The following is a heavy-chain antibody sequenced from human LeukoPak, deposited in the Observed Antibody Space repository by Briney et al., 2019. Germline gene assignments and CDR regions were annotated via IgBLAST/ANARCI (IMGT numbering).Heavy chain of an antibody. D-gene: IGHD3-10*02. Sequence: PGGSLRLSCAASGFTFSSYAMSWVRQAPGKGLEWVGRIRNKANSYTTEYAASVKGRFTISRDDSKNSLYLQMNSLKTEDTAVYYCAYNVDTQRYWGQGALVTVSS. J-gene: IGHJ4*02. CDR2: IRNKANSYTT. CDR1: GFTFSSYA. V-gene: IGHV3-72*01. CDR3: AYNVDTQRY.